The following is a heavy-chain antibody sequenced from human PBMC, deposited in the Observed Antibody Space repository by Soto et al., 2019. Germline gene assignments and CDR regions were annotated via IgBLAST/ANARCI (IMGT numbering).Heavy chain of an antibody. V-gene: IGHV4-4*07. CDR1: GGSISSYY. Sequence: KPSETLSLTCTVSGGSISSYYWSWIRQPAGKGLEWIGRIYTSGSTNYNPSLKSRVTMSVDTSKNQFSLKLSSVTAADTAVYYCAREGGPYQSGPAAAYNWFDPWGQGTLVTSPQ. CDR3: AREGGPYQSGPAAAYNWFDP. J-gene: IGHJ5*02. D-gene: IGHD2-2*01. CDR2: IYTSGST.